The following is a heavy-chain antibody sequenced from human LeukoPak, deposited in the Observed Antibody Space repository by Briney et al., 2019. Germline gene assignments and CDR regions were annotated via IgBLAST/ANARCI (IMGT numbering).Heavy chain of an antibody. CDR3: ARDRGIAAAGTGWFDP. J-gene: IGHJ5*02. CDR1: NGSINSNNW. CDR2: IYFSGET. Sequence: PSGTLSLTCGVSNGSINSNNWWSWVRQPPGKGLEWIGKIYFSGETYYNPSVKSRVTISVDTSKNQFSLRLSSVTAADTAVYYCARDRGIAAAGTGWFDPWGQGTLVTVSS. V-gene: IGHV4-4*02. D-gene: IGHD6-13*01.